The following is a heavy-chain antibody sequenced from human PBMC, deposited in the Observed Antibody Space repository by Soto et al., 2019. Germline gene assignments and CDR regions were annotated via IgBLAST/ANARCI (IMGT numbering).Heavy chain of an antibody. CDR1: GFTFSTYG. CDR3: ATSRGDFDY. V-gene: IGHV3-30*03. CDR2: ISYDGSNK. D-gene: IGHD3-10*01. Sequence: QVQLVESGGGVVQPGRSQRLSCAASGFTFSTYGMHWVRQAPGKGLEWVAVISYDGSNKYYADSVKGRFTISRDNSKNTLYLQMNSLRAEDTAVYYCATSRGDFDYWGQGTLVTVSS. J-gene: IGHJ4*02.